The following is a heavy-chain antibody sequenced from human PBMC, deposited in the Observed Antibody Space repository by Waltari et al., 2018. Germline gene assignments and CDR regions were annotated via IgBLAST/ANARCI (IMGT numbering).Heavy chain of an antibody. Sequence: QVQLVESGGGVVQPGRSLTLSCAASGFTFSNSGMHWVRQAPGKGVEWVAVISHDGVEKYYADAVKGRLTIFSDNSKDTLYVQIKSPRSEDTGLYYCVKDGTTTAGYFDHWGQGTPVTVSS. J-gene: IGHJ4*02. CDR1: GFTFSNSG. CDR3: VKDGTTTAGYFDH. CDR2: ISHDGVEK. V-gene: IGHV3-30*18. D-gene: IGHD1-1*01.